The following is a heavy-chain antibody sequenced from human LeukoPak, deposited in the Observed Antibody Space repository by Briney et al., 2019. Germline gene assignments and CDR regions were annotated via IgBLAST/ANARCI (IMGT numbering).Heavy chain of an antibody. CDR1: GFTFSSYS. D-gene: IGHD2-15*01. J-gene: IGHJ4*02. CDR3: ARDYCSGGRCYSDYFAY. CDR2: IISMISYI. Sequence: GGSLRLSCAASGFTFSSYSMSCVRQAPGKRLELVSSIISMISYIYYAHSVKGRFTISRDNAKNSLYLQMNSMRDEDTAVYYCARDYCSGGRCYSDYFAYWGQGTLVNVSS. V-gene: IGHV3-21*01.